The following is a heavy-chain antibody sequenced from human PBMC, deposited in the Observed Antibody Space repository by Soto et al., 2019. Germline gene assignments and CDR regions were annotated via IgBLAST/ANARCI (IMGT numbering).Heavy chain of an antibody. CDR2: IYYSGST. CDR1: GGSISSYY. CDR3: ARACGGDCYSTWYFDL. J-gene: IGHJ2*01. D-gene: IGHD2-21*02. Sequence: QVQLQESGPGLVKPSETLSHTCTVSGGSISSYYWSWIRQPPGKGLEWIGYIYYSGSTNYNPSLKSRVTISVDTSKNQFSLKLSSVTAADTAVYYCARACGGDCYSTWYFDLWGRGTLVTVSS. V-gene: IGHV4-59*01.